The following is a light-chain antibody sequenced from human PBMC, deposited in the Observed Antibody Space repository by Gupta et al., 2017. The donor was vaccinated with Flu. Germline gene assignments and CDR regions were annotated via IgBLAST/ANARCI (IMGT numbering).Light chain of an antibody. CDR1: QRIGSS. J-gene: IGKJ5*01. CDR3: HQRSSLPHT. Sequence: IALTQPPDFPSVTPKEKVTITCRASQRIGSSLHWYQHKPDQSPKLLIKSASQSISRVPSRFSGGGSGTTFTLPINSRQAADAVTYYCHQRSSLPHTFGQGTRLEIK. CDR2: SAS. V-gene: IGKV6-21*02.